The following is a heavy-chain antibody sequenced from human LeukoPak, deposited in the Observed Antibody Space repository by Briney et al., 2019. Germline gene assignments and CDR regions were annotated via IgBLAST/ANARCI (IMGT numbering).Heavy chain of an antibody. Sequence: ASVKVSCKASGYTFTGYYMHWVRQAPGQGLEWMGWINPNSGGTNYAQKFQGRVTMTRDTSISTAYMELSRLRSDDTAVYYCARDRNRGDFWSGPGDYYYYMDVWGKGTTVTVSS. CDR2: INPNSGGT. V-gene: IGHV1-2*02. D-gene: IGHD3-3*01. CDR1: GYTFTGYY. J-gene: IGHJ6*03. CDR3: ARDRNRGDFWSGPGDYYYYMDV.